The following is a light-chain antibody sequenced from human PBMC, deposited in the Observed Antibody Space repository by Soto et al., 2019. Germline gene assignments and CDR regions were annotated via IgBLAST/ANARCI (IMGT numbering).Light chain of an antibody. J-gene: IGKJ1*01. CDR3: QQDYSIPWT. Sequence: DIVMNQSPDSLAVSLGERATINCKSSQSVLYSSNNKNYLTWYQQKPGQPPKLLIYWASTRESGVPDRFSGSGSGTDFTLSISSLQAEDVAVYYCQQDYSIPWTFGQGTKVEIK. V-gene: IGKV4-1*01. CDR1: QSVLYSSNNKNY. CDR2: WAS.